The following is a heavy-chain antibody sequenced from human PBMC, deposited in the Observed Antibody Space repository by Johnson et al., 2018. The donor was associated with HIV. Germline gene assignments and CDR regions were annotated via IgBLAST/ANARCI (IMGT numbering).Heavy chain of an antibody. D-gene: IGHD3-22*01. CDR1: GFTFSSYG. Sequence: VQLVESGGGVVQPGRSLRLSCAASGFTFSSYGMHWVRQAPGKGLEWVAVIWYDGSNKYYADSVKGRFTISIDNSKNTLYLQMNSLRVEDTAVYYCAKGDDYYDSSGYYRQGAFDFWGLGPMVTVSS. CDR2: IWYDGSNK. V-gene: IGHV3-33*06. CDR3: AKGDDYYDSSGYYRQGAFDF. J-gene: IGHJ3*01.